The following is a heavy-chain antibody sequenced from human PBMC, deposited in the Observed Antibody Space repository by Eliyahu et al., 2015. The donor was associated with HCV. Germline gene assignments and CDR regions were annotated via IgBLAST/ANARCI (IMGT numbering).Heavy chain of an antibody. D-gene: IGHD3-22*01. CDR2: INPSGGST. CDR1: GYTFTSYY. CDR3: AREFEARIDSSGNYFDY. J-gene: IGHJ4*02. Sequence: QVQLVQSGAEVKKPGASVKVSCKASGYTFTSYYMHWVRQAPGQGLEWMGIINPSGGSTSYAQKFQGRVTMTRDTSTSTVYMELSSLRSEDTAVYYCAREFEARIDSSGNYFDYWGQGTLVTVSS. V-gene: IGHV1-46*01.